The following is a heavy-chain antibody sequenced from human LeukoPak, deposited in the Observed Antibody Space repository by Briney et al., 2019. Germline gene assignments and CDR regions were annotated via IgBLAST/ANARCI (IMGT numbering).Heavy chain of an antibody. CDR2: IYTSGST. D-gene: IGHD4-17*01. J-gene: IGHJ3*02. V-gene: IGHV4-61*02. CDR1: GGSISSGSYY. CDR3: ASSDYGDNAFDI. Sequence: SQTLSLTCTVSGGSISSGSYYWSWIRQPAGKGLEWIGRIYTSGSTNYNPSLKSRVTISVDTSKNQFSLKLSSVTAADTAVYYCASSDYGDNAFDIWGQGTMVTVSP.